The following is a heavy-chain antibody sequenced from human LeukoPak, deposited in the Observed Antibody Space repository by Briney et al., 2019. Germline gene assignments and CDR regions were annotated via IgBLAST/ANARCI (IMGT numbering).Heavy chain of an antibody. CDR3: ARRAGGYSHPYDY. CDR1: GFTVSGNY. CDR2: IYSGGTT. V-gene: IGHV3-53*01. J-gene: IGHJ4*02. D-gene: IGHD4-23*01. Sequence: GGSLRLSCAVSGFTVSGNYMSWVRQAPGKGLEWVSLIYSGGTTYYADSVKGRFTISRDNSKNTLYLQMNSLRAEDTAVYYCARRAGGYSHPYDYWGQGILVTVSS.